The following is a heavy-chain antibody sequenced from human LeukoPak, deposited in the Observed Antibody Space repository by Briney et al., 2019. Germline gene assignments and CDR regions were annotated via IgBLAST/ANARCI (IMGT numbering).Heavy chain of an antibody. J-gene: IGHJ4*02. V-gene: IGHV7-4-1*02. Sequence: ASVKVSCKASGYTFTNYTINWVRLAPGQGLEWMGWIDTNTGDPTYAQGFTGRFVFSLDTSVSTAYLQISSLKAEDTAVYYCARDIGDGYNSGDYWGQGTLVTVSS. CDR1: GYTFTNYT. CDR3: ARDIGDGYNSGDY. CDR2: IDTNTGDP. D-gene: IGHD5-24*01.